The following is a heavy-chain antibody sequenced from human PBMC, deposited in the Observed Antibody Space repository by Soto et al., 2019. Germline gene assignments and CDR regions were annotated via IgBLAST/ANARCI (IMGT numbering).Heavy chain of an antibody. D-gene: IGHD5-12*01. CDR2: IYYSGST. Sequence: PSETLSLTCTVSGGSISSGGYYWSWIRQHPGKGLEWIGYIYYSGSTYYNPSLKSRVTISVDTSKNQFSLKLSSVTAADTAVYYCARGISGYTNNWFDPWGQGTLVTVSS. CDR3: ARGISGYTNNWFDP. J-gene: IGHJ5*02. V-gene: IGHV4-31*03. CDR1: GGSISSGGYY.